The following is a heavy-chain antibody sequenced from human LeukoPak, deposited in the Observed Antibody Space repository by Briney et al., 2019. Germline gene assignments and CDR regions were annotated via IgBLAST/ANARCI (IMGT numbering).Heavy chain of an antibody. CDR2: IRGSDGRT. V-gene: IGHV3-23*01. CDR3: AREAVTRNYFDY. D-gene: IGHD4-17*01. Sequence: TGGSLRLSCAASGFTFASYAMSWVRQAPGKGLEWVSAIRGSDGRTYYADSVKGRFTISRDNSKNTLYLQMNSLRAEDTAVYYCAREAVTRNYFDYWGQGTLVTVSS. CDR1: GFTFASYA. J-gene: IGHJ4*02.